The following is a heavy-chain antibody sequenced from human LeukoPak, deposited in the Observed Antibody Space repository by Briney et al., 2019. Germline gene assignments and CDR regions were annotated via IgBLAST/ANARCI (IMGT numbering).Heavy chain of an antibody. V-gene: IGHV4-59*08. Sequence: SETLSLTCTVSGGSISSYYWSWIRQPPGKGLEWIGYIYYSGSTNYNPSLKSRVTISVDTSKNQFSLKLSSVTAADTAVYYCARDSSSSDAFDIWGQGTMVTVSS. CDR3: ARDSSSSDAFDI. J-gene: IGHJ3*02. CDR2: IYYSGST. CDR1: GGSISSYY. D-gene: IGHD2-2*01.